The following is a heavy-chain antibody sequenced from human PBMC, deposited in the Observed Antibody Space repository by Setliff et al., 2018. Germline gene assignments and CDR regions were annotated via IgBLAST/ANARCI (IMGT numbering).Heavy chain of an antibody. CDR1: GGSISSSSYY. Sequence: SETLSLTCTVSGGSISSSSYYWGWIRQPPGKGLEWIGNIYYSGRTYYNPSLKSRVTISVDTSKNQFSLKLTSVTAADTAVYYCAKITGMVGATPYYFDYWGQGTLVTVSS. V-gene: IGHV4-39*01. J-gene: IGHJ4*02. D-gene: IGHD1-26*01. CDR3: AKITGMVGATPYYFDY. CDR2: IYYSGRT.